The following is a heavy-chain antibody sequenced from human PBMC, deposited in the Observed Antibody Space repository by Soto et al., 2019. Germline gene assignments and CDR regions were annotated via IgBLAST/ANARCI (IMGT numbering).Heavy chain of an antibody. V-gene: IGHV4-59*01. D-gene: IGHD5-18*01. J-gene: IGHJ5*02. CDR3: ARDRAYSSCWFDP. CDR2: IYYSGST. Sequence: SETLSLTCTVSGGSISSYYWSWIRQPPGKGLEWIGYIYYSGSTNYNPSLKSRVTISVDTSKNQFSLKLSSVTAADTAVYYCARDRAYSSCWFDPCGQGPLDTVAS. CDR1: GGSISSYY.